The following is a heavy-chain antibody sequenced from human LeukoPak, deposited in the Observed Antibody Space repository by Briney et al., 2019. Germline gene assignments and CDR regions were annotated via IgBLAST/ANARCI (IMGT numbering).Heavy chain of an antibody. V-gene: IGHV4-59*01. CDR3: ARMEWLFPDNWFDP. CDR1: GGSISSYY. J-gene: IGHJ5*02. Sequence: SETLSLTCTVSGGSISSYYWSWIRQPPGKGLEWIGYIYYSGSTNYNPSLKSRATISVDTSKNQFSLKLSSVTAADTAVYYCARMEWLFPDNWFDPWGQGTLVTVSS. D-gene: IGHD3-3*01. CDR2: IYYSGST.